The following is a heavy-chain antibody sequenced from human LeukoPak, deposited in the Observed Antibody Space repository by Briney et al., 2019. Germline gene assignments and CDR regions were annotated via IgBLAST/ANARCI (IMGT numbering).Heavy chain of an antibody. CDR1: GFTFSSYS. J-gene: IGHJ4*02. CDR2: ISSSSSYI. D-gene: IGHD2-21*01. Sequence: GGSLRLSCAASGFTFSSYSMNWVRQAPGKGLEWVSSISSSSSYIYYADSVKGRFTISRDNAKNSLYLQMNSLRAEDTAVYYCARGPEIVEEGMTEIDYWGQGTLVTVSS. V-gene: IGHV3-21*01. CDR3: ARGPEIVEEGMTEIDY.